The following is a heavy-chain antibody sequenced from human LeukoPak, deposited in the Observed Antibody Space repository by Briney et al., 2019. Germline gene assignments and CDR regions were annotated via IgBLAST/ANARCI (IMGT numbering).Heavy chain of an antibody. Sequence: GGSLRLSCAASGFTFSSYEMNWVRQAPGKGLEWVSYISSSGSTIYYADSVKGRFTISRDNAKNSLYLQMNSLRAEDTALYYCARDGYNSGPLDYWGQGTLVTVSS. J-gene: IGHJ4*02. D-gene: IGHD5-24*01. V-gene: IGHV3-48*03. CDR3: ARDGYNSGPLDY. CDR1: GFTFSSYE. CDR2: ISSSGSTI.